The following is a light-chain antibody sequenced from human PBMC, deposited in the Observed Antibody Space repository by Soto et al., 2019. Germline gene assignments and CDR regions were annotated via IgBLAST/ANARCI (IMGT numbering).Light chain of an antibody. Sequence: DIQMTQSPSSLSASVGDRVTITCRASQSISSYLNWYQQKPGKAPKLLIYDASSLESGVPSRFSGSGSGTEFTLTISSLQPEDFATYYCLQHKSHPYTFGQGTKVDIK. J-gene: IGKJ2*01. V-gene: IGKV1-17*01. CDR1: QSISSY. CDR2: DAS. CDR3: LQHKSHPYT.